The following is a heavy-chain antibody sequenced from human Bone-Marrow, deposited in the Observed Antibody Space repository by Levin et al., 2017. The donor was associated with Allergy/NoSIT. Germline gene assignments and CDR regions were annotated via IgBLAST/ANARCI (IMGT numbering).Heavy chain of an antibody. Sequence: QTGGSLRLSCAASGFSFTNYAISWFRQAPGKGLRWVSAITRNAGRTYYTDSVKGRFTVSRDDSKNAVYLQMSSLRAEDTAVYYCGIEFGGPGWYSADYWGQGTLVVVS. V-gene: IGHV3-23*01. CDR1: GFSFTNYA. CDR2: ITRNAGRT. J-gene: IGHJ4*02. CDR3: GIEFGGPGWYSADY. D-gene: IGHD6-19*01.